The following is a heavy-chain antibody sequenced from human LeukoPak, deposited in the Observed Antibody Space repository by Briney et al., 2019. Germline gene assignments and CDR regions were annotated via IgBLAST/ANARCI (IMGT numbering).Heavy chain of an antibody. D-gene: IGHD6-19*01. CDR1: GGSISRYY. CDR2: IYYSGST. J-gene: IGHJ3*02. CDR3: ARVNPSGWAVGDAFDI. V-gene: IGHV4-59*01. Sequence: SETLSLTCTVSGGSISRYYWSWIRQPPGKGLEWIGYIYYSGSTNYNPSLKSRVTISVDTSKNQFSLKLSSVTAADTAVYYCARVNPSGWAVGDAFDIWGQGTMVTVSS.